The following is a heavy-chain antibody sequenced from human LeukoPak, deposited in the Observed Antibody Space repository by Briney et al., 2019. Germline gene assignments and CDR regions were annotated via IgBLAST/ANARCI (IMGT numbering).Heavy chain of an antibody. J-gene: IGHJ6*03. CDR3: ARVGATYPHYYMDV. V-gene: IGHV4-31*03. CDR2: IYYSGST. CDR1: GGSISSGGYY. Sequence: PSQTLSLTCTVSGGSISSGGYYWSWIRQHPGKGLEWIGYIYYSGSTYYNPSLKSRVTISVDTSKNQFSLKLTSVTAADTAVYYCARVGATYPHYYMDVWGKGTTVTVAS. D-gene: IGHD3-16*01.